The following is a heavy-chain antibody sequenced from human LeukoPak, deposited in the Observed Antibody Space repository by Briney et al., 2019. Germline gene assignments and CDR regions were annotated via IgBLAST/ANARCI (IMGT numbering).Heavy chain of an antibody. CDR1: GGTFSSYA. D-gene: IGHD2-2*01. V-gene: IGHV1-69*05. Sequence: ASVKVSCKASGGTFSSYAISWVRQAPGQGLEWMGGIIPIFGTANYAQKFQGRVTITTDESTSTDYMELSSLRSEDTAVYYCARWGGSTSFNWFDPWGQGTLVTVSS. CDR2: IIPIFGTA. CDR3: ARWGGSTSFNWFDP. J-gene: IGHJ5*02.